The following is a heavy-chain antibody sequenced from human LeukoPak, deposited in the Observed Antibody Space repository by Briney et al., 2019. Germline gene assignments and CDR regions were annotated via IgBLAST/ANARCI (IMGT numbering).Heavy chain of an antibody. CDR3: ARDRPGIAAAGA. Sequence: GGSLRLSCTASGFTFSNFAMNWVRQAPGKGLEWVSVIYSGGSTYYADSVKGRFTISRDNSKNTLYLQMNSLRAEDTAVYYCARDRPGIAAAGAWGQGTLVTVSS. V-gene: IGHV3-53*01. J-gene: IGHJ5*02. D-gene: IGHD6-13*01. CDR1: GFTFSNFA. CDR2: IYSGGST.